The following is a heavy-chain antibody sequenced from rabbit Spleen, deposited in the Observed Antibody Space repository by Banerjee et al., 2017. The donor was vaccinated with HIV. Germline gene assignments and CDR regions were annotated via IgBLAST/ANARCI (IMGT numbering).Heavy chain of an antibody. CDR2: IDLNGSPNT. D-gene: IGHD1-1*01. CDR3: ARDLTSVIGWNFNL. Sequence: QEQLVESGGGLVQPEGSLTLTCTASGFSFSSDYDMCWVRQAPGKGLELIACIDLNGSPNTYYASWAKGRFTISKTSSTTVTLQMTSLTAADTATYFCARDLTSVIGWNFNLWGPGTLVTVS. V-gene: IGHV1S45*01. J-gene: IGHJ4*01. CDR1: GFSFSSDYD.